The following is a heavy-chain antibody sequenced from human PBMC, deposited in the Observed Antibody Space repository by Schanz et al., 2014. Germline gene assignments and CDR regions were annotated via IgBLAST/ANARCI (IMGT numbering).Heavy chain of an antibody. CDR1: GFTLSSYA. Sequence: EVQLLESGGGLVQPGGSLRLSCAASGFTLSSYALSWVRQSPGKGLEWVSLIYSGGDTNYAGSVKGRFTISRDGSKNTLYLQMNSLRAEDTAVYYCAKDRWRATVMVDAFDIWGQGTKVTVSS. CDR3: AKDRWRATVMVDAFDI. V-gene: IGHV3-66*01. CDR2: IYSGGDT. J-gene: IGHJ3*02. D-gene: IGHD4-4*01.